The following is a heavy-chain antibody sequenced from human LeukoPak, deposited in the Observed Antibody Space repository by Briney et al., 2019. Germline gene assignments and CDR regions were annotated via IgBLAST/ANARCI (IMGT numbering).Heavy chain of an antibody. CDR3: ARTAYDSSDFYRFDY. D-gene: IGHD3-22*01. Sequence: PSETLSLTCAVSGVAISRGGYAWNWIRQPPGEGLEWIGFIYNSGNTYYNPSLKSRVTLSVDTSKNQFSLNLSSVTAADTAVYYCARTAYDSSDFYRFDYWGQGTLVTVSS. J-gene: IGHJ4*02. CDR2: IYNSGNT. CDR1: GVAISRGGYA. V-gene: IGHV4-30-4*07.